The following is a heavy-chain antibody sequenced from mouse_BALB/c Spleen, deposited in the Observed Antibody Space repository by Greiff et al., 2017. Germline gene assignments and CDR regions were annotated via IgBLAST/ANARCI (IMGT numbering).Heavy chain of an antibody. V-gene: IGHV1-4*01. CDR3: AREGRLLRAMDY. CDR1: GYTFTSYT. D-gene: IGHD1-1*01. J-gene: IGHJ4*01. CDR2: INPSSGYT. Sequence: QVQLQQSGAELARPGASVKMSCKASGYTFTSYTMHWVKQRPGQGLEWIGYINPSSGYTNYNQKFKDKATLTADKSSSTAYMQLSSLTSEDSAVYYCAREGRLLRAMDYWGQGTSVTVSS.